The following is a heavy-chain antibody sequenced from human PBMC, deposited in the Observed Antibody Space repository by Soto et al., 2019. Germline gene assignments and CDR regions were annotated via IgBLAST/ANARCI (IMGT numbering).Heavy chain of an antibody. CDR2: INPSGGST. J-gene: IGHJ5*02. D-gene: IGHD5-12*01. CDR3: ARDRLRKYYPLSWFDP. Sequence: SVKVSCKASGYTFTSYYMHWVRQAPGQGLEWMGIINPSGGSTSYAQKFQGRVTMTRDTSTSTVYMELSSLRSEDTAVYYCARDRLRKYYPLSWFDPWGQGTLVTVSS. CDR1: GYTFTSYY. V-gene: IGHV1-46*01.